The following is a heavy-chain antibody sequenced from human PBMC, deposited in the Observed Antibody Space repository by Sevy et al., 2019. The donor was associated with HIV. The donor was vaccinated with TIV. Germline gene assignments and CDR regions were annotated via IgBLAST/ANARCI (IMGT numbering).Heavy chain of an antibody. Sequence: GGSLRLSCAASRFTVNNNYMTWVRQAPGKGLEGISIIYSDATTYHADSVKDRFNISSDNSKNMLYLQMNNLRVEDTAVYYCARGKTGYGYALSYWGQGTLVTVSS. CDR2: IYSDATT. V-gene: IGHV3-66*01. D-gene: IGHD5-18*01. J-gene: IGHJ4*02. CDR1: RFTVNNNY. CDR3: ARGKTGYGYALSY.